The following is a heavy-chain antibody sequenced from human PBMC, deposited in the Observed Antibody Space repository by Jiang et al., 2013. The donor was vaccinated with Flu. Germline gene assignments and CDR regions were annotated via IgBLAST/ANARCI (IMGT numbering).Heavy chain of an antibody. V-gene: IGHV3-23*01. CDR3: AKATEYVWGSYRRTLYYFDY. J-gene: IGHJ4*02. CDR1: GFTFSSYA. Sequence: VQLLESGGGLVQPGGSLRLSCAASGFTFSSYAMSWVRQAPGKGLEWVSAISGSGGSTYYADSVKGRFTISRDNSKNTLYLQMNSLRAEDTAVYYCAKATEYVWGSYRRTLYYFDYWGQGPWSPSPQ. CDR2: ISGSGGST. D-gene: IGHD3-16*02.